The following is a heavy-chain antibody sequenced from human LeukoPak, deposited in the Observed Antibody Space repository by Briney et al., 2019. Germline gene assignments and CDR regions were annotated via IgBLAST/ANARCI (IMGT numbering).Heavy chain of an antibody. CDR2: ISYDGSNK. V-gene: IGHV3-30*03. D-gene: IGHD2-15*01. Sequence: GGSLRLSCAASGFTFSSYGMHWVRQAPGKGLEWVAVISYDGSNKYYADSVKGRFTISRDNSKNTLYLQMNSLRAEDTAVYYCASEGMTAAATLDYWGQGTLVTVSS. CDR1: GFTFSSYG. CDR3: ASEGMTAAATLDY. J-gene: IGHJ4*02.